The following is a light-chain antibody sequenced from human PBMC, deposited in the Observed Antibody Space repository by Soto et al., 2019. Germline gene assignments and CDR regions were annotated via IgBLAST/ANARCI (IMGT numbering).Light chain of an antibody. Sequence: QSVLTQPASVSGSLGQSITISCTGTSSDVGGYDFVSWYQQYPGKAPKLMIYEVTNWPSGVSNRFSGSKSGNTASLTISGLQAEDEADYYCSSYTSIRGVFGGGTKLTVL. CDR2: EVT. CDR1: SSDVGGYDF. CDR3: SSYTSIRGV. V-gene: IGLV2-14*03. J-gene: IGLJ2*01.